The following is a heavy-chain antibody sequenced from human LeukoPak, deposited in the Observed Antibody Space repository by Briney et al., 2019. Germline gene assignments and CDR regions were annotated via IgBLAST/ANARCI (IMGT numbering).Heavy chain of an antibody. CDR1: GFTFSSYD. J-gene: IGHJ4*02. Sequence: QSGGSLRLSCAASGFTFSSYDMHWVRQATGKGLEWVSAIGTAGDTYYPGSVKGRFTISRENAKNSLYLQMNSLRAGDTAVYYCARSRYYYDSSGYVPLYYFDYWGQGTLVTVSS. D-gene: IGHD3-22*01. CDR2: IGTAGDT. CDR3: ARSRYYYDSSGYVPLYYFDY. V-gene: IGHV3-13*01.